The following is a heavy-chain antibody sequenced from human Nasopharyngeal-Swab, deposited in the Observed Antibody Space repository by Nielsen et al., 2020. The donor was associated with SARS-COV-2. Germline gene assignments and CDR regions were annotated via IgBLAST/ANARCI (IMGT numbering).Heavy chain of an antibody. CDR2: IKQDGSEK. J-gene: IGHJ4*02. Sequence: ETLSLTCAASGFTFSSYWMSWVRQAPGKGLEWVANIKQDGSEKYYVDSVKGRFTISRDNAKNSLYLQMNSLRAEDTAVYYCARITRAVVIGGSDYWGQGTLVTVSS. CDR3: ARITRAVVIGGSDY. CDR1: GFTFSSYW. D-gene: IGHD3-22*01. V-gene: IGHV3-7*01.